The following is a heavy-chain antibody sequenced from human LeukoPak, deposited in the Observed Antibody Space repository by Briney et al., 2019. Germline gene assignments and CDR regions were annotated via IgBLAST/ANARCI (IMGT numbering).Heavy chain of an antibody. CDR3: ARYSSSWYDY. V-gene: IGHV4-59*01. D-gene: IGHD6-13*01. CDR1: GGSISSYY. Sequence: SETLSLTCTVSGGSISSYYWSWIRQPPGKGLEWVGYFFHSGGAAYNPSLKGRVTISLDTSKSQFSLKLNSVTAADTAVYYCARYSSSWYDYWGRGTLVTVSS. CDR2: FFHSGGA. J-gene: IGHJ4*02.